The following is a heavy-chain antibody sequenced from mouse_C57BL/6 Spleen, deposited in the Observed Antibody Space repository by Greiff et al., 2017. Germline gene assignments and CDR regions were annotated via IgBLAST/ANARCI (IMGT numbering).Heavy chain of an antibody. CDR2: INPGSGGT. CDR3: AREGDYGSGLFDY. D-gene: IGHD1-1*01. J-gene: IGHJ2*01. Sequence: VQLQQSGAELVRPGTSVKVSCKASGYASTNYLIEWVKQRPGQGFEWVGVINPGSGGTNYIEKVKGKATLTAEKFSSTAYMQLSSLTSEDSAVCFCAREGDYGSGLFDYWGQGTTLTVSS. V-gene: IGHV1-54*01. CDR1: GYASTNYL.